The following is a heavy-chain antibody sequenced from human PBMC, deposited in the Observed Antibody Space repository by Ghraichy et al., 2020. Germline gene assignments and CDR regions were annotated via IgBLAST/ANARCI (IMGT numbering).Heavy chain of an antibody. J-gene: IGHJ6*02. V-gene: IGHV3-23*01. CDR2: ISDNDGST. D-gene: IGHD2-15*01. CDR1: GFTFSSYA. Sequence: GGSLRLSCAASGFTFSSYAMSWVRQAPGKGLEWVSSISDNDGSTYYADSVKGRFTISRDNSKNTLYLQMNSLRAEDTAVYYCAKAGCSGGSCYPRGYYYGMDVWGQGTTVTVSS. CDR3: AKAGCSGGSCYPRGYYYGMDV.